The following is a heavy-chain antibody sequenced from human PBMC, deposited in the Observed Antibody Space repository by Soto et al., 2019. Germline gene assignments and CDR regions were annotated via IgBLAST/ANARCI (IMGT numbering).Heavy chain of an antibody. CDR2: IIPVLSMA. CDR3: VTSAVTTGGFDS. CDR1: GGALTNHT. V-gene: IGHV1-69*02. Sequence: QVQLVRSGAEVKKPGSSVKVPCRASGGALTNHTISWVRQAPGQGLEWMGRIIPVLSMATYSQNFQDTVTMTADKSTNTAYMELSSLTSGDTAVYFCVTSAVTTGGFDSWGQGTLVTVSS. J-gene: IGHJ4*01. D-gene: IGHD4-17*01.